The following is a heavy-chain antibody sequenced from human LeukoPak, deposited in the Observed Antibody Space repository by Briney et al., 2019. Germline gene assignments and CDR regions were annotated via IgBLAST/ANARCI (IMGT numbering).Heavy chain of an antibody. CDR1: GFTFSGSA. Sequence: GGSLKLSCAASGFTFSGSAMHWVRQASGKGLEWVGRIRSKANSYATAYAASVKGRFTISRDDSKNTAYLQMNSLKTEDTAVYYCTTSRRPPMSDDIWGQGTMVTVSS. CDR2: IRSKANSYAT. CDR3: TTSRRPPMSDDI. J-gene: IGHJ3*02. V-gene: IGHV3-73*01.